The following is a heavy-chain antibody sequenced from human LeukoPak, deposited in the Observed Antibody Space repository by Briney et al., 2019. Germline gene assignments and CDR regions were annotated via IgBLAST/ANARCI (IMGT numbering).Heavy chain of an antibody. J-gene: IGHJ4*02. CDR3: AKDNILATIGVGGD. D-gene: IGHD5-12*01. V-gene: IGHV3-23*01. Sequence: PGGSLRLSCAASGFTFSSYAMSWVRQAPGKGLEWVSSISGRGGSTYYADSVKGRFTISRDKSKNTLYLQMNSLRAGDTAVYYCAKDNILATIGVGGDWGQGTLVTVSS. CDR2: ISGRGGST. CDR1: GFTFSSYA.